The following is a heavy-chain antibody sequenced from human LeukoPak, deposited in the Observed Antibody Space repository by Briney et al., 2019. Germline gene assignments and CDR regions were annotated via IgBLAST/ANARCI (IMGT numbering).Heavy chain of an antibody. CDR2: INSDGRII. CDR1: GFAFSGNW. Sequence: GGSLTLSCADSGFAFSGNWMSWVRQVPGKGLVWVSHINSDGRIIRYADSVKGRFTISRDKANNTLYLQMNSLRAEDTGVYYCARYLYAFALDVWGKGTTVTVS. D-gene: IGHD2-8*01. CDR3: ARYLYAFALDV. J-gene: IGHJ6*03. V-gene: IGHV3-74*01.